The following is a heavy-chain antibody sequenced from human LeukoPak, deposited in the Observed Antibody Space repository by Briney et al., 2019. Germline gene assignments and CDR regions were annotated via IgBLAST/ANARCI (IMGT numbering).Heavy chain of an antibody. CDR1: GFTFDDYA. CDR3: AKDISPAAGPRYYYYGMDV. J-gene: IGHJ6*02. Sequence: GGSLRLSCAASGFTFDDYAMHWVRQAPGKGLEWVSLISGDGGSTHYADSVKGRFTISRDNSKNSLYLQMNSLRTEDTALYYCAKDISPAAGPRYYYYGMDVWGQGTTVTVSS. V-gene: IGHV3-43*02. D-gene: IGHD6-13*01. CDR2: ISGDGGST.